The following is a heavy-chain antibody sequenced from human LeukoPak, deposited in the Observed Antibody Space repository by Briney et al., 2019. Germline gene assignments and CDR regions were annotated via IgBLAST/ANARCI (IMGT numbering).Heavy chain of an antibody. V-gene: IGHV3-7*01. CDR2: IKQDGSEK. Sequence: GGSLRLSCAASEFTFSSYWMSWVRQAPGKGLEWVASIKQDGSEKYYVDSVKGRVTISRDNAKNSLYLQMNSLRAENTAVYYCARVFGAGYSDYWGQGTLVTVSS. CDR3: ARVFGAGYSDY. J-gene: IGHJ4*02. D-gene: IGHD4/OR15-4a*01. CDR1: EFTFSSYW.